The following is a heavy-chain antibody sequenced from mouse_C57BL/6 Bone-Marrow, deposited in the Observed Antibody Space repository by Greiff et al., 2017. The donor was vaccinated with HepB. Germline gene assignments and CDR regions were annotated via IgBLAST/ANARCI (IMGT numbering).Heavy chain of an antibody. D-gene: IGHD1-2*01. J-gene: IGHJ1*03. Sequence: QVQLKQSGAELAKPGASVKLSCKASGYTFTSYWMHWVKQRPGQGLEWIGYINPSSGYTKYNQKFKDKATLTADKSSSTAYMQLSSLTYEDSAVYYCATLRPHWYFDVWGTGTTVTVSS. CDR3: ATLRPHWYFDV. CDR1: GYTFTSYW. V-gene: IGHV1-7*01. CDR2: INPSSGYT.